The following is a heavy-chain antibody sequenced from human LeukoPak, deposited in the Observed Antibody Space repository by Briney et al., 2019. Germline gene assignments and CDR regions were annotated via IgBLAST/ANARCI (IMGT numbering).Heavy chain of an antibody. CDR2: ISGSGSST. J-gene: IGHJ4*02. V-gene: IGHV3-23*01. CDR3: APLFPDY. D-gene: IGHD3-10*02. CDR1: GFTFSSSD. Sequence: HPGGSLRLPCAASGFTFSSSDMSWVRQAPGKGLEWVSAISGSGSSTYYADSVKGRFTISRGNSKNTLYLQMNSLRAEDTAVYYCAPLFPDYWGQGTLVTVSS.